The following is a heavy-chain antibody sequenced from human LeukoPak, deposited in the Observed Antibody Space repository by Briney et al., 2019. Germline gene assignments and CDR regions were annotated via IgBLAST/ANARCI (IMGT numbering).Heavy chain of an antibody. Sequence: PGGSLRLSCAASGFTFSNYGMHWVRQAPGKGLEWVAVIWYDGSNKYYADSVKGRFTISRDQSKNTLYLQMNSLRAEDTAVYYCARGRVKQWLDYWGQGTLVTVSS. CDR3: ARGRVKQWLDY. V-gene: IGHV3-33*01. CDR1: GFTFSNYG. CDR2: IWYDGSNK. D-gene: IGHD6-19*01. J-gene: IGHJ4*02.